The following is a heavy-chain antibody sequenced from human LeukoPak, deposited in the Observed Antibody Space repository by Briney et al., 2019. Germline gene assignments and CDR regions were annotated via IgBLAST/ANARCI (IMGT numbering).Heavy chain of an antibody. V-gene: IGHV4-34*01. CDR1: GGSFSGYY. J-gene: IGHJ5*02. CDR2: INHSGST. D-gene: IGHD7-27*01. CDR3: ARESNWGPSTQNWFDP. Sequence: SETLSLTCAVYGGSFSGYYWSWIRQPPGKGLEWIGEINHSGSTNYNPSLKSRVTISVDTSKNQFSLKLSSVTAADTAVYYCARESNWGPSTQNWFDPWGQGTLATVSS.